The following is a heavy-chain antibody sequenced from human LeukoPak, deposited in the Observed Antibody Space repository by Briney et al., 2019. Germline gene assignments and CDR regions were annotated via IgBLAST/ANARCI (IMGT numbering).Heavy chain of an antibody. CDR3: ARWSHWSAVAGRNFDY. CDR1: GGSINNADYL. V-gene: IGHV4-34*01. J-gene: IGHJ4*02. CDR2: INHSGST. D-gene: IGHD6-19*01. Sequence: SETLSLTCTVSGGSINNADYLWSWVRQPPGKGLEWIGEINHSGSTNYNPSLKSRVTISVDTSKNQFSLKLSSVTAADTAVYYCARWSHWSAVAGRNFDYWGQGTLVTVSS.